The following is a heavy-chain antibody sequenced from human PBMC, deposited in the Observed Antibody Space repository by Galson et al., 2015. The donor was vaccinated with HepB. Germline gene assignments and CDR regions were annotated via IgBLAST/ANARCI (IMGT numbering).Heavy chain of an antibody. Sequence: SVKVSCNASGYTSYGISWVRQAPGQGLEWMGWISANNGNTKYAQKVQGRVTMTTDTSTSTVYMEVRSLRSDDTAVYYCAGTPYDFWSGYGNWFDPWGQGTLVTVSS. CDR1: GYTSYG. V-gene: IGHV1-18*01. D-gene: IGHD3-3*01. CDR3: AGTPYDFWSGYGNWFDP. J-gene: IGHJ5*02. CDR2: ISANNGNT.